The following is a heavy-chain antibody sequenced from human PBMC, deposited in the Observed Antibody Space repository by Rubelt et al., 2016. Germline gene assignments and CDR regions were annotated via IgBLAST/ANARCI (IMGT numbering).Heavy chain of an antibody. D-gene: IGHD4-11*01. Sequence: EVQLVESGGGLVKPGGSLRLSCAASGFTFSSYNMNWVRQAPGKGLEWVSSISSSSIWKYYADSVKGRFTIARDNAKNSLDLQMNSLRAEDTAVYYCARATAGSLDFDYWGQGTLVTVSS. CDR3: ARATAGSLDFDY. V-gene: IGHV3-21*01. J-gene: IGHJ4*02. CDR1: GFTFSSYN. CDR2: ISSSSIWK.